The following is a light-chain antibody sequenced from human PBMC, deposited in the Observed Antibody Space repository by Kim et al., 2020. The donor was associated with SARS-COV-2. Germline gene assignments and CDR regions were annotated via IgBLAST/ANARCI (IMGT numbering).Light chain of an antibody. CDR3: QAWDRSPV. Sequence: VSVSQGQTAHLTRSGEKLGDKYASWYQQKPGQSPVLVIYQDDKRPSRIPERFSGSTSGNTATLTISGTQAMDEADYYCQAWDRSPVFGGGTQLTVL. CDR2: QDD. J-gene: IGLJ2*01. CDR1: KLGDKY. V-gene: IGLV3-1*01.